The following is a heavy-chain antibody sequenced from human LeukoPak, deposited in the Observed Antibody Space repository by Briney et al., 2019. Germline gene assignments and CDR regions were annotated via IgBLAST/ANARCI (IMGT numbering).Heavy chain of an antibody. CDR1: GFTFTSSA. CDR3: AGQGYSYGDAFDI. CDR2: IVVRSGNT. Sequence: GTSVKVSCKASGFTFTSSAMQWVRQARGQRLEWIGWIVVRSGNTNYAQKFQERVTITRDMSTSTAYMELSSLRSEDTAVYYCAGQGYSYGDAFDIWGQGTMVTVSS. D-gene: IGHD5-18*01. V-gene: IGHV1-58*02. J-gene: IGHJ3*02.